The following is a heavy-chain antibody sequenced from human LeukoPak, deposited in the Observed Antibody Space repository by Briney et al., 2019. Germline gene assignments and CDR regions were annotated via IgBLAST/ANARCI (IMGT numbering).Heavy chain of an antibody. CDR3: ARDLGDPYSSSWYPGTFSFFDY. D-gene: IGHD6-13*01. CDR2: INAGNGNT. CDR1: GYTFTSYA. J-gene: IGHJ4*02. V-gene: IGHV1-3*01. Sequence: ASVKVSCKASGYTFTSYAMHWVRQAPGQRLEWMGWINAGNGNTKYSQKFQGRVTITRDTSASTAYMELSSLRSEDTAVYYCARDLGDPYSSSWYPGTFSFFDYWGQGTLVTVSS.